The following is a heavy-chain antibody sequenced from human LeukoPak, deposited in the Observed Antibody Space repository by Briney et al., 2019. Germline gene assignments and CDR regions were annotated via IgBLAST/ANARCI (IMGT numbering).Heavy chain of an antibody. Sequence: TVKVSCKASGGPFSSSAISWVRQAPGQGLEWVGGIIPVFGSAKYAQNFQGRVTITTDESTNTAYMELSSLRSEDTAVYYCAREETMIVGHYFDLWGRGTLVTVSS. D-gene: IGHD3-22*01. CDR2: IIPVFGSA. CDR1: GGPFSSSA. J-gene: IGHJ2*01. CDR3: AREETMIVGHYFDL. V-gene: IGHV1-69*05.